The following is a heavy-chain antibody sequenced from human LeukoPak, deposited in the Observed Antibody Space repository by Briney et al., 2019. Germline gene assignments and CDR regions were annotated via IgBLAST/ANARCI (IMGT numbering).Heavy chain of an antibody. CDR2: IYYSGST. CDR1: GGSISIYY. J-gene: IGHJ5*02. V-gene: IGHV4-59*01. Sequence: SETLSLTCTVSGGSISIYYWSWIRQPPGKGLEWIGYIYYSGSTNYNPSLKSRVTISVDTSKNQFSLKLSSVTAADTAVYYCASIIAGSNWFDPWGQGTLVTVSS. D-gene: IGHD3-10*01. CDR3: ASIIAGSNWFDP.